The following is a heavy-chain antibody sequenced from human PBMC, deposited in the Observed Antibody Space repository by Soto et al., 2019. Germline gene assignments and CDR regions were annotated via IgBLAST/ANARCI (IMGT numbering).Heavy chain of an antibody. CDR1: GGSFSGYY. V-gene: IGHV4-34*01. D-gene: IGHD2-15*01. J-gene: IGHJ4*02. Sequence: SETLSLTCAVYGGSFSGYYWSWIRQPPGKGLEWIGEINHSGSTNYNPSLKSRVTISVDTSKNQFSLKLSSVTAADTAVYYCARTPPLEPVHFDYWGQGTLVTVSS. CDR2: INHSGST. CDR3: ARTPPLEPVHFDY.